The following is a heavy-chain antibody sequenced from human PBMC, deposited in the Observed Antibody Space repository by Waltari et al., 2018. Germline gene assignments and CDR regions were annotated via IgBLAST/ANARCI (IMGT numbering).Heavy chain of an antibody. J-gene: IGHJ4*02. D-gene: IGHD2-15*01. CDR1: GFTFSSYT. V-gene: IGHV3-21*01. CDR2: ISSVSSYI. Sequence: EVQLVGSGGGLVKPGGSLRLSCAASGFTFSSYTMNWVRQAPGKGLGEVSSISSVSSYIYYADSVKGRFTISRDNAKNSLYLQMNSLRVEDTAVYYCAREWGVMVGTAGFYFDYWGQGALVTVSS. CDR3: AREWGVMVGTAGFYFDY.